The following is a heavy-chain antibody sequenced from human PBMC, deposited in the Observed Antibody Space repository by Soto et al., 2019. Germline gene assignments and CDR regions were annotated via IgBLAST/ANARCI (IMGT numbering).Heavy chain of an antibody. V-gene: IGHV3-23*01. J-gene: IGHJ4*02. D-gene: IGHD5-12*01. CDR1: GFSLAAFA. Sequence: EVQLLESGGGLVQPGGSLRLSCAASGFSLAAFAMPWARQPAGKGLGWVSAISGSGANTYYADPVKGRFTISKDISKNTLYLQLNSLRAEDTALYYCAKGYYSGYDLAYFDYWGQGTLVTVSS. CDR3: AKGYYSGYDLAYFDY. CDR2: ISGSGANT.